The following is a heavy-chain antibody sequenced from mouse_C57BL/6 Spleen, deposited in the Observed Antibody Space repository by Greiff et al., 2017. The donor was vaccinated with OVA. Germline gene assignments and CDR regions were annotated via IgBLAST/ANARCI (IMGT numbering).Heavy chain of an antibody. CDR3: ARPYDYDVDYAMDY. D-gene: IGHD2-4*01. J-gene: IGHJ4*01. CDR2: ISSGGSYT. Sequence: EVKLVESGGDLVKPGGSLKLSCAASGFTFSSYGMSWVRQTPDKRLEWVATISSGGSYTYYPDSVKGRFTISRDNAKHTLYLQMSSLKSEDTAMYYCARPYDYDVDYAMDYWGQGTSVTVSS. CDR1: GFTFSSYG. V-gene: IGHV5-6*01.